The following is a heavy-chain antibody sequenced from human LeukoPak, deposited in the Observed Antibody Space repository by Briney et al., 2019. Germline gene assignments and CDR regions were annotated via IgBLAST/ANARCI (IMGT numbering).Heavy chain of an antibody. J-gene: IGHJ4*02. CDR3: ARERLSSSSWSRGRFDY. D-gene: IGHD6-13*01. Sequence: PSETLSLTCAVYGGSFSGYYWSGLRQPPGKGLEWIGEINHSGSTNYNPSLKSRVTISVDTSKNQFSLKLSSVTAADTAVYYCARERLSSSSWSRGRFDYWGQGTLVTVSS. CDR1: GGSFSGYY. V-gene: IGHV4-34*01. CDR2: INHSGST.